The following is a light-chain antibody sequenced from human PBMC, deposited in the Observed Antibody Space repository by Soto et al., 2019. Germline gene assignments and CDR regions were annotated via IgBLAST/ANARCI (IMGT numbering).Light chain of an antibody. CDR2: GPT. Sequence: DIQLTQSPSFLSASVGDRVTITCRASQGISGYLAWYQQKPGKAPKLLFYGPTTLRSGVPSRFGGTGSGTEFTLTISSLQPKDFVTYYCEPLTSDPRGFTFGPGTNVDIK. V-gene: IGKV1-9*01. CDR3: EPLTSDPRGFT. CDR1: QGISGY. J-gene: IGKJ3*01.